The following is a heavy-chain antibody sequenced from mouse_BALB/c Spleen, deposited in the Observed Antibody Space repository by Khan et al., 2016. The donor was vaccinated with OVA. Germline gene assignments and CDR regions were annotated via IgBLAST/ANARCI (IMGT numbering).Heavy chain of an antibody. J-gene: IGHJ2*01. CDR3: AREEALYYFDN. V-gene: IGHV1-76*01. CDR2: IYPGTDNT. Sequence: QVQLQQSGAELVRPGASVKLSCKTSGYIFTNYWIHWVKQRSGQGLEWIARIYPGTDNTYYSEKVRDKATLTADKSSSTAYMQLSSLKSEDSAIYFCAREEALYYFDNWGQGTTLTVSS. CDR1: GYIFTNYW. D-gene: IGHD3-2*02.